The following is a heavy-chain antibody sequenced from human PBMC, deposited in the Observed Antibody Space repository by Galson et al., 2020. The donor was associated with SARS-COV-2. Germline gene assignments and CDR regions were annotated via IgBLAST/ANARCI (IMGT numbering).Heavy chain of an antibody. J-gene: IGHJ6*02. V-gene: IGHV3-53*01. Sequence: QLGESLKISCAASGFTVSSNYMSWVRQAPGKGLEWVSVIYSGGSTYYADSVKGRFTISRDNSKNTLYLQMNSLRAEDTAVYYCARAREWFGVRDPAYYYYGMDVWGQGTTVTVSS. D-gene: IGHD3-10*01. CDR3: ARAREWFGVRDPAYYYYGMDV. CDR1: GFTVSSNY. CDR2: IYSGGST.